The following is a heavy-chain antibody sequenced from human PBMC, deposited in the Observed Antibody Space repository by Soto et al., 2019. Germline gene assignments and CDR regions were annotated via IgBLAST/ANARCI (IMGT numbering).Heavy chain of an antibody. Sequence: SXTLSLTCTVSGGSISSGGYYCSWILQHPGKGLEWIGYIYYSGSTYYNPSLKSRVTISVDTSKNQFSLKLSSVTAADTAVYYCARYLTPTGPTGWFDPWGQGTLVTVSS. J-gene: IGHJ5*02. V-gene: IGHV4-31*03. D-gene: IGHD1-1*01. CDR1: GGSISSGGYY. CDR2: IYYSGST. CDR3: ARYLTPTGPTGWFDP.